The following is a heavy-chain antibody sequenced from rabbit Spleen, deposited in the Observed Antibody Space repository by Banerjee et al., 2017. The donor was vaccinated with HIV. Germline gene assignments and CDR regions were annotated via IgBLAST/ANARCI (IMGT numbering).Heavy chain of an antibody. CDR2: IYADSSGST. D-gene: IGHD2-1*01. V-gene: IGHV1S45*01. CDR1: GFSFISSSY. Sequence: QEQLVESGGGLVKPEGSLTLTCTASGFSFISSSYMCWVRQPPGKGLEWIACIYADSSGSTYYASWAKGRFTISKTSSTTVTLQMTSLTAADTATYFCARGSATMTMVITGYYLGLWGPGTLVTVS. CDR3: ARGSATMTMVITGYYLGL. J-gene: IGHJ4*01.